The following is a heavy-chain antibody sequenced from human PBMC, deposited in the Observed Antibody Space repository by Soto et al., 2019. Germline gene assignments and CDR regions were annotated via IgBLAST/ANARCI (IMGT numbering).Heavy chain of an antibody. J-gene: IGHJ3*02. D-gene: IGHD3-22*01. Sequence: GWSLRLSCAASGFTFGSYEMNLVRQAPGKGLEWVSYISSSGSTIYYADSVKGRFTISRDNAKNSLYLQMNSLRAEDTAVYYCARDSPSFYDSSGYSAFDIWGEGTMVTVSS. V-gene: IGHV3-48*03. CDR3: ARDSPSFYDSSGYSAFDI. CDR1: GFTFGSYE. CDR2: ISSSGSTI.